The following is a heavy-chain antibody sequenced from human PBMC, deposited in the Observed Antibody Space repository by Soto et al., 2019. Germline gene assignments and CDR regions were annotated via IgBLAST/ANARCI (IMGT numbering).Heavy chain of an antibody. D-gene: IGHD6-6*01. CDR3: ARVVNVGSSSIMEFGY. CDR2: ISYEGSNK. CDR1: EFTFSSYG. V-gene: IGHV3-30*03. Sequence: GGSLRLSCAASEFTFSSYGMNRDSQAPGKGLEWVAVISYEGSNKYYADSVKGRFTISRDNSKNTLYLQMNSLRAEDTAVYFCARVVNVGSSSIMEFGYWGRGALVTVSS. J-gene: IGHJ4*02.